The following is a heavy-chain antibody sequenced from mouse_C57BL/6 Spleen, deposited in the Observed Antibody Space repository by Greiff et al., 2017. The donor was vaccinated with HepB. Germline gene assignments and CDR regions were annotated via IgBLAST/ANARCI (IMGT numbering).Heavy chain of an antibody. CDR2: ILPGSGST. Sequence: VQVVESGAELVKPGASVKLSCKASGYTFTGYWIEWVKQRPGHGLEWIGEILPGSGSTNYNEKFKGKATFTAETSSNTAYMQLSSLTTEDSAIYYCARSITTGVATWYFDVWGTGTTVTVSS. CDR1: GYTFTGYW. V-gene: IGHV1-9*01. CDR3: ARSITTGVATWYFDV. D-gene: IGHD1-1*01. J-gene: IGHJ1*03.